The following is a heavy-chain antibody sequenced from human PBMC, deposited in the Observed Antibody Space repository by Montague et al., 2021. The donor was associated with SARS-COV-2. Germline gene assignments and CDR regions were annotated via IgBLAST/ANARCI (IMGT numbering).Heavy chain of an antibody. CDR2: TYYRSRWSN. Sequence: CAISGDSVSSNSATWHWIRQSPSRGLGWLGRTYYRSRWSNDYAVXVRSRIIINPDTSTNQFSLQLSSATPEDTAVYFCARERWAVGVSFDYWGQGTLVTVSS. D-gene: IGHD1-26*01. J-gene: IGHJ4*02. V-gene: IGHV6-1*01. CDR3: ARERWAVGVSFDY. CDR1: GDSVSSNSAT.